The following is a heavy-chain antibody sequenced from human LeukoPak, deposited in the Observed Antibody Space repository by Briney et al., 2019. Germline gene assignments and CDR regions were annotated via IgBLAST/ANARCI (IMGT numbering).Heavy chain of an antibody. CDR2: IYYSGST. CDR1: GGSISSYY. CDR3: ARGYYDFWSGYSYYYGMDV. J-gene: IGHJ6*02. Sequence: SETLSLTCTVSGGSISSYYWSWIRQPPGKGLEWIGYIYYSGSTNYNPSLKSRVTISVDTSKNQFSLKLSSVTAADTAVYYCARGYYDFWSGYSYYYGMDVRGQGTTVTVSS. D-gene: IGHD3-3*01. V-gene: IGHV4-59*01.